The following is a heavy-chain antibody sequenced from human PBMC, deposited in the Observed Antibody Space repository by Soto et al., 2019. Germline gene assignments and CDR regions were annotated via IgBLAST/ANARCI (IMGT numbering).Heavy chain of an antibody. CDR3: AKAELGFLEWLPDX. CDR2: ISWNSGSI. Sequence: PGGSLRLSCAASGFTFDDYAMHWVRQAPGKGLEWVSGISWNSGSIGYADSVKGRFTISRDNAKNSLYLQMNSLRAEDTALYYCAKAELGFLEWLPDXWGQGTLVTVSS. D-gene: IGHD3-3*01. J-gene: IGHJ4*02. V-gene: IGHV3-9*01. CDR1: GFTFDDYA.